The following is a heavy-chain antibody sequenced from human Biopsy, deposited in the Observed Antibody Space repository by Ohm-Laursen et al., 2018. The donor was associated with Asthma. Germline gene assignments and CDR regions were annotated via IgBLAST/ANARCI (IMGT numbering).Heavy chain of an antibody. D-gene: IGHD3-10*01. Sequence: SLRLSCAASGFIFDDYIIHWVRQAPGKGLEWVSHITWDSATTVYADSVKGRFTVSRDNAKNSVYLQMNSLRVEDTAMYYCAKDLYGSGSYILIAWGQGTLVTVSA. CDR1: GFIFDDYI. CDR3: AKDLYGSGSYILIA. V-gene: IGHV3-9*01. CDR2: ITWDSATT. J-gene: IGHJ4*02.